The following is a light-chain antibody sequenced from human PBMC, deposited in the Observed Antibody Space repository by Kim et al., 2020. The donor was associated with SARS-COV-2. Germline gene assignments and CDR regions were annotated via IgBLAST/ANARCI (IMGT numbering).Light chain of an antibody. CDR1: QDISRY. J-gene: IGKJ1*01. V-gene: IGKV1-39*01. CDR2: TAS. Sequence: DIQMTQSPSSLSASVGDRVTITCRASQDISRYLNWYQQKPGKAPKLLIYTASSLQSGVPSRFTGSGSETDFTLTICSLQPEDFATYYCQQTYRASRTFGQGTKVDIK. CDR3: QQTYRASRT.